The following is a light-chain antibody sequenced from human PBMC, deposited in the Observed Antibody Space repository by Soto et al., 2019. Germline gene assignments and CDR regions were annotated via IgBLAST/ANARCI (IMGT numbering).Light chain of an antibody. CDR1: QSVSSSY. V-gene: IGKV3-20*01. Sequence: EIVLTQSPGTLSLSPGERATLSCRASQSVSSSYLGWYQQKPGQAPRLLIYGASSRATAIPDRFSGSGSGTDFTLTISRLEPEDFAVYYCQQYGISPYTFGQGTKLEIK. J-gene: IGKJ2*01. CDR3: QQYGISPYT. CDR2: GAS.